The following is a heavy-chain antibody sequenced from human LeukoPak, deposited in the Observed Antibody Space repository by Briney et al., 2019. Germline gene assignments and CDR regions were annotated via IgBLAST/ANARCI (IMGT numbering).Heavy chain of an antibody. D-gene: IGHD1-26*01. CDR2: IYYSGST. CDR3: ARLASGSYGPLTPFDY. CDR1: GGSISSYY. V-gene: IGHV4-59*08. Sequence: SETLSLTCTVSGGSISSYYWSRIRRPPGKGLEWIGDIYYSGSTNYNPSLKSRVTISVDTSKNQFSLRLSSVTAADTAVYYSARLASGSYGPLTPFDYWGQGTLVTVSS. J-gene: IGHJ4*02.